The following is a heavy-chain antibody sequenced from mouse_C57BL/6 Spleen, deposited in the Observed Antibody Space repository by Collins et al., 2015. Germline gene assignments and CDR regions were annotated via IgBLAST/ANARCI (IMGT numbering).Heavy chain of an antibody. J-gene: IGHJ1*03. Sequence: QVQLQQPGAELVKPGASVKMSCKASGYTFTSYWITWVKQRPGQGLEWIGDIYPGSGSTNYNEKFKSKATLTVDTSSSTAYMQLSSLTSEDSAVCYCARRYYGSSYWYFDVWGTGTTVTVSS. CDR1: GYTFTSYW. D-gene: IGHD1-1*01. V-gene: IGHV1-55*01. CDR2: IYPGSGST. CDR3: ARRYYGSSYWYFDV.